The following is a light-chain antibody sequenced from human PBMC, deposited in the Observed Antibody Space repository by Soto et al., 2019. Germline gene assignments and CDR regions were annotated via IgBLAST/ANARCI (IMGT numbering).Light chain of an antibody. CDR3: QAWDSSTLV. Sequence: SYELTQPPSVSVSPGQTASITCSGDKLGDKYACWYQQKPGQSPVLVIYQDSKRPSGIPERFSGSNSGNTATLTISGTQAMDEADYYCQAWDSSTLVFGGGTQL. CDR1: KLGDKY. V-gene: IGLV3-1*01. J-gene: IGLJ2*01. CDR2: QDS.